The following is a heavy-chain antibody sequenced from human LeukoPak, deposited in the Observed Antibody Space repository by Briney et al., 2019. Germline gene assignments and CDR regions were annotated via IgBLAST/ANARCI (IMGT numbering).Heavy chain of an antibody. Sequence: PLETLSLTCTVSGGSISSYYWSWIRQPPGKGLEWIGYIYYSGSTNYNPSLKSRVTISVDTSKNQFSLKLSSVTAADTAVYYCARGDRDGYVSFWFDPWGQGTLVTVSS. CDR2: IYYSGST. D-gene: IGHD5-24*01. V-gene: IGHV4-59*01. CDR1: GGSISSYY. CDR3: ARGDRDGYVSFWFDP. J-gene: IGHJ5*02.